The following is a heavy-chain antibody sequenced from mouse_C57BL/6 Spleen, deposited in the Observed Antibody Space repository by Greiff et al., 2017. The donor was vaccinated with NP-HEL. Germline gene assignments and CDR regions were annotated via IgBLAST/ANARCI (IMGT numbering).Heavy chain of an antibody. CDR3: ARCSNHDAGFAY. Sequence: QVQLQQPGAELVMPGASVKLSCKASGYTFTSYWMHWVKQRPGQGLEWIGEIDPSDGYTNYNQKFKGKSTLTVAKSSSTAYMQLSSLTSEDSAVYDCARCSNHDAGFAYWGQGTLVTVSA. J-gene: IGHJ3*01. V-gene: IGHV1-69*01. CDR1: GYTFTSYW. D-gene: IGHD2-5*01. CDR2: IDPSDGYT.